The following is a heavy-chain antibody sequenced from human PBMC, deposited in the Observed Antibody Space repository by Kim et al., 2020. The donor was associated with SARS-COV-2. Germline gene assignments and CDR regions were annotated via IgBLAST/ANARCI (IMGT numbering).Heavy chain of an antibody. J-gene: IGHJ4*02. V-gene: IGHV7-4-1*02. D-gene: IGHD6-13*01. Sequence: GNPTYAQGFTGRFVFSLDTSVSTAYLQISSLKAEDTAVYYCARLEASSPDYWGQGTLVTVSS. CDR2: GNP. CDR3: ARLEASSPDY.